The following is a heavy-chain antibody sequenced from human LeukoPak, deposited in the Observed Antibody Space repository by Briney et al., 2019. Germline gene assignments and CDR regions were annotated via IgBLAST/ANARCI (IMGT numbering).Heavy chain of an antibody. J-gene: IGHJ3*02. Sequence: GGSLRLSCAASGFTFSDYYMSWIRQAPGKGLEWVSYISSSGSTIYYADSVKGRFTISRDNAKNSLYLQMNSLRAEDTAVYYCARDSGVRHWPWSFGELPPGAFDIWGQGTMVTVSS. CDR2: ISSSGSTI. CDR1: GFTFSDYY. V-gene: IGHV3-11*01. CDR3: ARDSGVRHWPWSFGELPPGAFDI. D-gene: IGHD3-10*01.